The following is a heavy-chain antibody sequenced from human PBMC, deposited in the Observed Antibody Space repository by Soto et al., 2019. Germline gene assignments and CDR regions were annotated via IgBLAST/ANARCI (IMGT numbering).Heavy chain of an antibody. Sequence: GGPLRLSCAAAGVNISSYGMSWVRQAKGKGLEWVANIKQDGSEKYYVDSVKGRFTISRDNAKNSLYLQMNSLRAEDTAVYYCARVNIVVVPAAIYYYYYMDVWGKGTTVTVSS. V-gene: IGHV3-7*01. D-gene: IGHD2-2*01. CDR2: IKQDGSEK. CDR1: GVNISSYG. J-gene: IGHJ6*03. CDR3: ARVNIVVVPAAIYYYYYMDV.